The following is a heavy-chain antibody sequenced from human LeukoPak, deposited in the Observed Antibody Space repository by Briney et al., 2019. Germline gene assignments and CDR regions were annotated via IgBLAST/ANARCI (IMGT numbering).Heavy chain of an antibody. CDR1: GFTFSDYY. Sequence: GGSLRLSCAASGFTFSDYYMNWIRQAPGKGLERVSDISSSGSTIYYADSVKGRFTISRDNAKNSLYLQMNSLRAEDTAVYYCAELGITMIGGVWGKGTTVTISS. J-gene: IGHJ6*04. CDR2: ISSSGSTI. V-gene: IGHV3-11*04. D-gene: IGHD3-10*02. CDR3: AELGITMIGGV.